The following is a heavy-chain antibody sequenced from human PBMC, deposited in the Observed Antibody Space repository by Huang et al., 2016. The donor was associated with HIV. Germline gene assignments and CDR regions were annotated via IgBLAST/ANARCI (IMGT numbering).Heavy chain of an antibody. Sequence: QLQLQESGPGLVKPSETLSLTCTVSGASISRSSYYWGWIRQPPGKGLEWIVSVYYAGSPYYSASLKSRVTVSVDTSKNQFSLKLSSVTATDTAVYYCARPWYSYGDAFDIWGQGTMVTVSS. CDR1: GASISRSSYY. J-gene: IGHJ3*02. V-gene: IGHV4-39*01. CDR2: VYYAGSP. CDR3: ARPWYSYGDAFDI. D-gene: IGHD5-18*01.